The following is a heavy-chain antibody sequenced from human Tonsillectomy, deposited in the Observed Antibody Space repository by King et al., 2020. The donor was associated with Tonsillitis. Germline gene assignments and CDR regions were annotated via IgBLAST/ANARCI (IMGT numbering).Heavy chain of an antibody. J-gene: IGHJ3*02. CDR3: ARGYYDSTGYYSDSFDI. V-gene: IGHV4-31*03. CDR2: IYNSGSN. Sequence: QLQESGPGLVKPSETLSLTCNVSGASISSGGYYWSWIRQHPGKGLEWIGYIYNSGSNFYNPSLKTRVTISADTSKNHFSLSLTSLTAADTAVYYCARGYYDSTGYYSDSFDIWGQGTLVTVSS. D-gene: IGHD3-22*01. CDR1: GASISSGGYY.